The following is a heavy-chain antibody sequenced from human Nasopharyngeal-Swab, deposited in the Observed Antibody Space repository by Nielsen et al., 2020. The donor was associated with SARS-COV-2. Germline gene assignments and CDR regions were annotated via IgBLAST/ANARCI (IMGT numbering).Heavy chain of an antibody. CDR1: GYRFTSYW. CDR2: IYPVDSDT. V-gene: IGHV5-51*01. J-gene: IGHJ3*02. Sequence: GGSLRLSCKGSGYRFTSYWISWVRQMPGKGLEWMGIIYPVDSDTRYSPSFQGQVTISADKSISTAYLQWSSLKASDTAMYYCARPVGVDKRFLEWLLYHDAFDIWGQGTMVTVSS. D-gene: IGHD3-3*01. CDR3: ARPVGVDKRFLEWLLYHDAFDI.